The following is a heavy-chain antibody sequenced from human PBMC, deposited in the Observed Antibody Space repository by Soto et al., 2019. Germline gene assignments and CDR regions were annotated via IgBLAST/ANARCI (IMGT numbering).Heavy chain of an antibody. CDR1: GDIVSSNTVA. V-gene: IGHV6-1*01. Sequence: SQTLSLTCAISGDIVSSNTVAWSWIRQSPSRGLEWLGRTYYRSKWYYEYAVSLKSRIAINPDTSKNQFSLQQTSVIPYYMGVYYCASLYSGAWSFDFWGQGTLVTVSS. D-gene: IGHD6-19*01. CDR2: TYYRSKWYY. J-gene: IGHJ4*02. CDR3: ASLYSGAWSFDF.